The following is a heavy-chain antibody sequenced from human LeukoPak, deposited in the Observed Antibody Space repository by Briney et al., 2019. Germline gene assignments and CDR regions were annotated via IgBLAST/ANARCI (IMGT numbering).Heavy chain of an antibody. CDR2: ISAGSTTV. D-gene: IGHD1-1*01. J-gene: IGHJ6*02. Sequence: GGSLRLSCVASTFTFRTSNMNWVRQAPGKGLEWVSKISAGSTTVHYAASVKGRFTISRDNAKNSLYLRMDSLRVEDTAVYYCARAASSGRYFYYGMDVWGHGTTVTVPS. V-gene: IGHV3-48*01. CDR3: ARAASSGRYFYYGMDV. CDR1: TFTFRTSN.